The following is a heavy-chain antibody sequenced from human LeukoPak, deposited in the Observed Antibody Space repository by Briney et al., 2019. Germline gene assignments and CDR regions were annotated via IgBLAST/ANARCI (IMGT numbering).Heavy chain of an antibody. CDR2: IYYNGST. V-gene: IGHV4-59*01. CDR3: ARRNTMTRSWFDT. CDR1: GGSISSDY. Sequence: PSETLSLTCTVSGGSISSDYWSWIRQPPGKGLEWIGYIYYNGSTNYNPSLKSRVTISVDTSRNQFSMKLSSVTAADTAVYYCARRNTMTRSWFDTWGQGTLVTVSS. J-gene: IGHJ5*02. D-gene: IGHD3-22*01.